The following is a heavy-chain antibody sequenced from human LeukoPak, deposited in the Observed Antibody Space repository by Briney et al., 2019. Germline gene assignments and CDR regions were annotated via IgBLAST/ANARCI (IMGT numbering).Heavy chain of an antibody. CDR2: ISGSGGST. CDR3: AKDELRVWAYAGDAFDI. Sequence: GGSLRLSCAASGSTFSSYAMSWVRQAPGKGLEWVSAISGSGGSTYYADSVKGRFTISRDNSKNTLYLQMNSLRAEDTAVYYSAKDELRVWAYAGDAFDIWGQGTMVTVSS. V-gene: IGHV3-23*01. J-gene: IGHJ3*02. D-gene: IGHD1-7*01. CDR1: GSTFSSYA.